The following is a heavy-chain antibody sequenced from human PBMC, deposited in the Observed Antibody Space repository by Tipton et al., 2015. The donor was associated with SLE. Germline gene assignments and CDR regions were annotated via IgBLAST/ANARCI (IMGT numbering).Heavy chain of an antibody. D-gene: IGHD5-12*01. CDR2: IYYSGST. V-gene: IGHV4-34*01. Sequence: TLSLTCAVFGGSFRGYYWSWIRQPPGKGLEWIGSIYYSGSTYYNPSLKSRDTISVDTSKNQFSLKLSSVTAADTAVYYCASRNSGYDYYYYYMDVWGKGTTVTVSS. CDR1: GGSFRGYY. CDR3: ASRNSGYDYYYYYMDV. J-gene: IGHJ6*03.